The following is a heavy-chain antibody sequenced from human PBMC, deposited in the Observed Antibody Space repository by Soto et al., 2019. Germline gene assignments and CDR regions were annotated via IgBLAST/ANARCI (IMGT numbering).Heavy chain of an antibody. J-gene: IGHJ6*01. CDR1: GYTFTSYG. D-gene: IGHD2-8*01. CDR3: ARDPRDGATSRTPRHYYAMDV. Sequence: QVQLVQSGAEVRKPGASVKVSCKTSGYTFTSYGVSWVRQAPGQGLEWMGWISTLNGNTNYAQKLQGRVTMTADTSTSTAYMDLRSLRPDETDVYYCARDPRDGATSRTPRHYYAMDVWGQGTTVTVSS. CDR2: ISTLNGNT. V-gene: IGHV1-18*04.